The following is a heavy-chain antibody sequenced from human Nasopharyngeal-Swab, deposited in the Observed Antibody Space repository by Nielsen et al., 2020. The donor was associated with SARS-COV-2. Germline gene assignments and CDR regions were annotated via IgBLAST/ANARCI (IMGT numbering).Heavy chain of an antibody. CDR2: ISYNENT. CDR3: ARAGYFWGNYHDYAFDW. V-gene: IGHV4-59*01. J-gene: IGHJ3*01. Sequence: SETLSLTCNVSGDSITKSYWGWVRQPPGKGLEWIGHISYNENTDYNPSLKSRVSISVDASKGRLSLTLTSVTAADTAIYSCARAGYFWGNYHDYAFDWWAQGTVITVSS. CDR1: GDSITKSY. D-gene: IGHD3-16*01.